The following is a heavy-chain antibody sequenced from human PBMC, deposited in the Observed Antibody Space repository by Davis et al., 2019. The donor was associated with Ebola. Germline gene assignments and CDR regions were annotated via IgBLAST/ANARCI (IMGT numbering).Heavy chain of an antibody. CDR1: GFTFSSYA. V-gene: IGHV3-23*01. D-gene: IGHD2-21*02. CDR2: ISGSGGST. CDR3: AKIVVVTAIPYFDY. J-gene: IGHJ4*02. Sequence: GESLKISCAASGFTFSSYAMSWLRQAPGKGLEWVSAISGSGGSTYYADSVKGQFTISRDNSKNTLYLQMNSLRAEDTAVYYCAKIVVVTAIPYFDYWGQGTLVTVSS.